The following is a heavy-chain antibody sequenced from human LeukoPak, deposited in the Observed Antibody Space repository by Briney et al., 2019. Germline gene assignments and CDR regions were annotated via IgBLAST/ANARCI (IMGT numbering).Heavy chain of an antibody. CDR3: ARDRGDAFDI. CDR2: IYYSGST. CDR1: GGSISSYY. J-gene: IGHJ3*02. Sequence: SETLSLTCTVSGGSISSYYWSWIRQPPGKGLEWIGYIYYSGSTNYNPSLKSRVTISVDTSKNQFSLKLSSVTAADTAVYYCARDRGDAFDIWGQGTMVTVSP. V-gene: IGHV4-59*01.